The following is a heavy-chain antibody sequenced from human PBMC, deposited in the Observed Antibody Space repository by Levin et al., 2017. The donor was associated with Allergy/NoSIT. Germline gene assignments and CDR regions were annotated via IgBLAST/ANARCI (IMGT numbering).Heavy chain of an antibody. Sequence: GESLKISCAASGFIFSSYGMHWVRQAPGKGLEWVAVISYDGSNKYYADSVKGRFTISRDNSKNTLYLQMNSLRAEDTAVYYCAKVMVRGVRWPPAKEGFDYWGQGTLVTVSS. J-gene: IGHJ4*02. CDR2: ISYDGSNK. V-gene: IGHV3-30*18. CDR3: AKVMVRGVRWPPAKEGFDY. D-gene: IGHD3-10*01. CDR1: GFIFSSYG.